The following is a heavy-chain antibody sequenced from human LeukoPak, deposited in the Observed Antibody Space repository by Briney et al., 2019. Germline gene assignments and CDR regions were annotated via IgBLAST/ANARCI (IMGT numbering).Heavy chain of an antibody. CDR2: IYYSGST. CDR1: GDSISSYY. D-gene: IGHD4-17*01. V-gene: IGHV4-59*08. J-gene: IGHJ6*02. CDR3: ARAPTVWSYYGMDV. Sequence: SETLSLTCTVSGDSISSYYWSWIRQPPGKGLEWIGYIYYSGSTYYNPSLKSRVTISVDTSKNQFSLKLSSVTAADTAVYYCARAPTVWSYYGMDVWGQGTTVTVSS.